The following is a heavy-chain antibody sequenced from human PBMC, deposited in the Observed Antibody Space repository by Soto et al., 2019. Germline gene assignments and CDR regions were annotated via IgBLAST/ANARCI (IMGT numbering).Heavy chain of an antibody. CDR1: GNTVGTFG. J-gene: IGHJ4*02. Sequence: QVQLMQSGTEVAKPGASVKVSCKTSGNTVGTFGLSWWRLAPGQGLEWMGWIVGDSGATVYSQKFQGRVTMYSDRSTNTAYRELRSLTADDSALYYCARVAGYGSGRRRVDTWGQGTLVSVSS. CDR3: ARVAGYGSGRRRVDT. V-gene: IGHV1-18*01. D-gene: IGHD3-10*01. CDR2: IVGDSGAT.